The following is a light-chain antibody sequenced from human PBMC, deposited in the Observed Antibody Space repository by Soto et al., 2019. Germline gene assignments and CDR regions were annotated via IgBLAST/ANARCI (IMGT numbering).Light chain of an antibody. V-gene: IGKV1-6*01. CDR3: LQDYNYPLT. CDR2: AAS. CDR1: ESIRTW. J-gene: IGKJ4*01. Sequence: SQMPQSPSTLSAAVVYIVPITCRASESIRTWLAWYQHKPGKAPKLLIYAASTLQSGVPSRFSGSGSGKDFTITISSLQNEDFANYYCLQDYNYPLTCGGGTKGDIK.